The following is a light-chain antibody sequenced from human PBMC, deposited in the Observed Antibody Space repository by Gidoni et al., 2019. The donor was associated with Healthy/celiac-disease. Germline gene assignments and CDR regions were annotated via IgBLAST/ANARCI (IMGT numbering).Light chain of an antibody. Sequence: SYELTQHPSVSVSPGQTASITCSGDKFGDKYAGWYQQKPGQSPVLVIYPDRKRPSGFPERFSGSHSGNTATLTLSGTQAMDEADYYCQAWDSSTVVFGGGTKLTVL. CDR3: QAWDSSTVV. CDR1: KFGDKY. V-gene: IGLV3-1*01. J-gene: IGLJ2*01. CDR2: PDR.